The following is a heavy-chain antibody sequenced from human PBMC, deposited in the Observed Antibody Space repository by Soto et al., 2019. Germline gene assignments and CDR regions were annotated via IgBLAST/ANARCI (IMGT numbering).Heavy chain of an antibody. D-gene: IGHD3-10*01. V-gene: IGHV3-23*01. Sequence: EVHLLESGGGLVQPGGSLRLSCAASGFTFSNYDMTWVRQAPGKGLEWVSVISGTGGGTNNADSAKGRFTTSRDNSKNTLYLQMNSLRAEDTAVYYCAKRAFYGSRIPKYYGMDVWGQGTAVTVSS. J-gene: IGHJ6*02. CDR3: AKRAFYGSRIPKYYGMDV. CDR1: GFTFSNYD. CDR2: ISGTGGGT.